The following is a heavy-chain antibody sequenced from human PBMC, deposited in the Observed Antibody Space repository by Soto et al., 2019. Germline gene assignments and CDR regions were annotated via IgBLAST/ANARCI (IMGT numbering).Heavy chain of an antibody. Sequence: EVQLVESGGDLVQPGESLRVSCAASGFTFSNYDMNWVRQAPGKGLEWVSYISSSSGTIYYADSVKGRFTTSRDNAKNSLYRQRDGLRAEDTAVYYCARGLTCIEGYCSRGSWHDYWGQGTLVSVSS. J-gene: IGHJ4*02. D-gene: IGHD2-15*01. CDR3: ARGLTCIEGYCSRGSWHDY. CDR2: ISSSSGTI. V-gene: IGHV3-48*01. CDR1: GFTFSNYD.